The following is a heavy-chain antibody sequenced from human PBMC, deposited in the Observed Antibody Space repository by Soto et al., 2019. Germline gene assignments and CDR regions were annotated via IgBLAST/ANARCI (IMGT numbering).Heavy chain of an antibody. J-gene: IGHJ4*02. CDR2: IYPGDSDT. CDR1: GYSFSTYW. Sequence: SLKISCMASGYSFSTYWIFWVRQRPGKGPEWMAIIYPGDSDTRENPSFQGQVTISADKSSNTVHLQWRSLKASDTAIYYCARIAGPVDNGNWINWGQGTPVTVSS. CDR3: ARIAGPVDNGNWIN. V-gene: IGHV5-51*01. D-gene: IGHD1-1*01.